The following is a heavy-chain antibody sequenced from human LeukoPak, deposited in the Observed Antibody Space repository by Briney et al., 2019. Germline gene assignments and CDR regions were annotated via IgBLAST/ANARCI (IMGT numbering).Heavy chain of an antibody. CDR1: GYTFTSYA. Sequence: GASVKVSCKASGYTFTSYAMHWVRQAPGQRLEWMGWINAGNGNTKYSQKFQARVTITRDTSASTAYMELSSLRSEDTAVYYCARVARYSSSWVQIDYWGPGTLVTVSS. D-gene: IGHD6-13*01. CDR3: ARVARYSSSWVQIDY. J-gene: IGHJ4*02. V-gene: IGHV1-3*01. CDR2: INAGNGNT.